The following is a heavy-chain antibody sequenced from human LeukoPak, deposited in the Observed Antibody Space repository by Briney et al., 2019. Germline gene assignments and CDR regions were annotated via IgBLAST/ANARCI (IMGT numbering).Heavy chain of an antibody. D-gene: IGHD4-17*01. V-gene: IGHV4-61*02. Sequence: SQTLSLTCTVSGGSISSDIYYWSWIRQPAGKGLEWIGRIYSSGSTNYNPSLKSRVTISVDTSKKQFSLKLSSVTAAETAVYYCASSLYGDFDYWGQGTLVTVSS. CDR2: IYSSGST. J-gene: IGHJ4*02. CDR1: GGSISSDIYY. CDR3: ASSLYGDFDY.